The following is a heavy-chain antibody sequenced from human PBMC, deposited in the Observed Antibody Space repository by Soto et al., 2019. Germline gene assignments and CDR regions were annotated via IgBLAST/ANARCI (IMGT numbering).Heavy chain of an antibody. V-gene: IGHV6-1*01. CDR2: TYYRSKWYN. J-gene: IGHJ5*02. CDR3: ARAGPSRYSSGWDNWFDP. D-gene: IGHD6-19*01. CDR1: GDSVSSNSAA. Sequence: QSQTLSLTCAISGDSVSSNSAAWNWITQSPSRGLEWLGRTYYRSKWYNDYAVSVKSRITINPDTSKNQFSLQLNSVTPEDTAVYYCARAGPSRYSSGWDNWFDPWGQGTLVTVSS.